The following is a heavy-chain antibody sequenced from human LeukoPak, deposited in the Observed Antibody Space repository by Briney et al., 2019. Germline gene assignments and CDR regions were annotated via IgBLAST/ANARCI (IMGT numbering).Heavy chain of an antibody. Sequence: SETLSLTCTVSGGSISSGGYYWSWIRQHPGKGLEWIGYIYHSGSTYYNPSLKSRVTISVDTSKNQFSLKLSSVTAADTAVYYCAREYGSGPNWFDPWGQGTLVTVSS. CDR3: AREYGSGPNWFDP. CDR2: IYHSGST. D-gene: IGHD3-10*01. V-gene: IGHV4-31*03. J-gene: IGHJ5*02. CDR1: GGSISSGGYY.